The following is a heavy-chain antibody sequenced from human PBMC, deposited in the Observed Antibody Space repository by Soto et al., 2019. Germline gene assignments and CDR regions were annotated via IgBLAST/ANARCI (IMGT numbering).Heavy chain of an antibody. V-gene: IGHV4-34*01. Sequence: SETLSLTWAVYGGSFSGYDWSWIRQPPGKGLEWIGEINHSGSTNYNPSLKSRVTISVDTSKNQFSLKLSSVTAADTAVYYCARAVTVTTSDYWAREPWSPSPQ. CDR3: ARAVTVTTSDY. CDR2: INHSGST. CDR1: GGSFSGYD. D-gene: IGHD4-17*01. J-gene: IGHJ4*02.